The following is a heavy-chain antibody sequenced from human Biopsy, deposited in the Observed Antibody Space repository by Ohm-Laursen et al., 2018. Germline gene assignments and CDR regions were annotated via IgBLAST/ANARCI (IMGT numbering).Heavy chain of an antibody. J-gene: IGHJ4*02. D-gene: IGHD3-16*01. CDR1: GFSFSSYG. CDR2: LWYDGTNK. V-gene: IGHV3-33*03. CDR3: AKDSGGSPLGELFH. Sequence: SLRLSCTAPGFSFSSYGMHWVRQAPGKGLEWVAVLWYDGTNKYYADSVKGRFTISRDNAKNSLYLQMNSLRAEDTALYYCAKDSGGSPLGELFHWGQGNLVTVSS.